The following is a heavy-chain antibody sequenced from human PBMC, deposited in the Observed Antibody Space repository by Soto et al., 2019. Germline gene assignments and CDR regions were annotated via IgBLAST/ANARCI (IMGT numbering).Heavy chain of an antibody. CDR1: GYTFTSYD. CDR3: ARVYLTVAGTGADY. D-gene: IGHD6-19*01. CDR2: MNPNSGNT. Sequence: QVQLVQSGAEVKKPGASVKVSCKASGYTFTSYDINWVRQATGQGLEWMGWMNPNSGNTGYAQKFQGRVTMTRNNSISTAYMELSSLRSEDTAVYYCARVYLTVAGTGADYWGQGTLVTVSS. J-gene: IGHJ4*02. V-gene: IGHV1-8*01.